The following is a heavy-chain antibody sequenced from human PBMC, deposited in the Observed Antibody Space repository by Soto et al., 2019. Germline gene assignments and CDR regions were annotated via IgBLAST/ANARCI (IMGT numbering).Heavy chain of an antibody. CDR3: AREASLKYYYYGMDV. V-gene: IGHV7-4-1*01. J-gene: IGHJ6*02. CDR2: INTNTGNP. CDR1: GYTFTSYA. D-gene: IGHD5-12*01. Sequence: ASVKVSCKASGYTFTSYAMNWVRQAPGQGLEWMGWINTNTGNPTYAQGFTGRFVFSLDTSVSTAYLQICSLKAEDTAVYYCAREASLKYYYYGMDVWGQGTTVTVSS.